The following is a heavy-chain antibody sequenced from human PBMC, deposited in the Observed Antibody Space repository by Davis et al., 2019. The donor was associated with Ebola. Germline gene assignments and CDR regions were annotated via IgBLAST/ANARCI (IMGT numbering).Heavy chain of an antibody. J-gene: IGHJ6*02. V-gene: IGHV1-46*01. Sequence: GESLKISCKGSGYSFTSYYMHWVRQAPGQGLEWMGIINPSGGSTSYAQKFQGRVTMTRDTSTSTVYMELSSLRSEDTAVYYCASPLRSYYYGMDVWGQGTTVTVSS. CDR2: INPSGGST. CDR1: GYSFTSYY. D-gene: IGHD4-17*01. CDR3: ASPLRSYYYGMDV.